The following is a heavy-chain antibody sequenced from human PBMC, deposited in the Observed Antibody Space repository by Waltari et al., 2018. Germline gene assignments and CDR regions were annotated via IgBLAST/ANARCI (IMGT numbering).Heavy chain of an antibody. CDR2: IIPIFGTA. J-gene: IGHJ6*02. CDR3: ARDEVVVVVAPDGYYYGMDV. V-gene: IGHV1-69*01. Sequence: QVQLVQSGAEVKKPGSSVKVSCKASGGTFSSYAISWVRQAPGQGLEWMGGIIPIFGTANYAQKCQGRVTITADESTSTAYMELSSLRSEDTAVYYCARDEVVVVVAPDGYYYGMDVWGQGTTVTVSS. D-gene: IGHD2-15*01. CDR1: GGTFSSYA.